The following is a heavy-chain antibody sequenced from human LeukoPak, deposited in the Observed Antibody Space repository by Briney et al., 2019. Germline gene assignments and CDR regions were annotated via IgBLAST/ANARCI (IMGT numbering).Heavy chain of an antibody. J-gene: IGHJ3*01. V-gene: IGHV3-23*01. CDR2: ISGDGAST. Sequence: GGSLRLSCAASGFAFAIHAMTWVRQAPGKGLEWVSGISGDGASTHYAESVKGQFTISRDNSQNTLFLQMNSLRVEDTAIYYCAKDSYVSGRPLHTFDVWGQGTMVTVSS. CDR1: GFAFAIHA. CDR3: AKDSYVSGRPLHTFDV. D-gene: IGHD3-10*01.